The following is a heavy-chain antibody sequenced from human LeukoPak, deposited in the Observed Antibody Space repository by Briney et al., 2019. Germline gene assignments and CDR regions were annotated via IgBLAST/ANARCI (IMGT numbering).Heavy chain of an antibody. D-gene: IGHD2-2*01. CDR1: GYSFSSYW. J-gene: IGHJ5*02. V-gene: IGHV5-51*01. CDR3: ARVRDCIMTSCYVRGNWFDP. CDR2: IYPGDSDT. Sequence: GESLKISCKGSGYSFSSYWIGWARQMPGKGLEWMGIIYPGDSDTRYSPSFQGQVTISADKSISTAYLQWSSLKASDTAMYSYARVRDCIMTSCYVRGNWFDPWGQGTLVTVSS.